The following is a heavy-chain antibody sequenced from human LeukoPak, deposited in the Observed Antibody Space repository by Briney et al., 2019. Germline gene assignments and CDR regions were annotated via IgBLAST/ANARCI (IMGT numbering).Heavy chain of an antibody. CDR1: GGTFSSYA. Sequence: SVKVSCKACGGTFSSYAISWVRQAPGQGLEWMGGIIPIFGTANYAQKFQGRVTITTDESTSTAYMELSSLRSEDTAVYYCARESTVTIGFDYWSQGTLVTVSS. CDR3: ARESTVTIGFDY. V-gene: IGHV1-69*05. D-gene: IGHD4-17*01. J-gene: IGHJ4*02. CDR2: IIPIFGTA.